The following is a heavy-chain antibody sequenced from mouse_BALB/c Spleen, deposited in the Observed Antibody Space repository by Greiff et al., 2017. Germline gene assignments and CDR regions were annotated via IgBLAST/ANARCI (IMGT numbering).Heavy chain of an antibody. J-gene: IGHJ2*02. CDR1: GYTFTSYY. CDR3: ARRGSGGPTFFDY. Sequence: LVESGPELVKPGASVRISCKASGYTFTSYYIHWVKQRPGQGLEWIGWIYPGNVNTKYNEKFKGKATLTADKSSSTAYMQLSSLTSEDSAVYFCARRGSGGPTFFDYWGQGTSLTVSS. V-gene: IGHV1S56*01. CDR2: IYPGNVNT. D-gene: IGHD1-1*02.